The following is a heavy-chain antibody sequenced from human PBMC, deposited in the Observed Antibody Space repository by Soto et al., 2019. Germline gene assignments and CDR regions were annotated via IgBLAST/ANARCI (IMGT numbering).Heavy chain of an antibody. CDR2: IVVGSGNT. V-gene: IGHV1-58*01. D-gene: IGHD4-17*01. CDR3: AAGTHGDYYYYYGMDV. Sequence: SVKVSCKASGFTFTSSAVQWVRQARGQRLEWIGWIVVGSGNTNYAQKFQERVTITRDMSTSTAYMELSSLRSEDTAVYYCAAGTHGDYYYYYGMDVWGEGTTVTVS. CDR1: GFTFTSSA. J-gene: IGHJ6*02.